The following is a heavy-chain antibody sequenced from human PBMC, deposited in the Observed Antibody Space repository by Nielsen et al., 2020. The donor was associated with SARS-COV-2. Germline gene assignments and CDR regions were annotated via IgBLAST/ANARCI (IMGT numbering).Heavy chain of an antibody. D-gene: IGHD2-2*01. V-gene: IGHV1-69*06. J-gene: IGHJ6*02. CDR2: IIPIFGTA. CDR3: AKTGDYFVVVPAATLDV. CDR1: GGTFSSYA. Sequence: SVQVSCKASGGTFSSYAISWVRQAPGQGLEWMGGIIPIFGTANYAQKFQGRVTITADKSTSTAYMELSSLRSEDTAVYYCAKTGDYFVVVPAATLDVWGQGTTVTVSS.